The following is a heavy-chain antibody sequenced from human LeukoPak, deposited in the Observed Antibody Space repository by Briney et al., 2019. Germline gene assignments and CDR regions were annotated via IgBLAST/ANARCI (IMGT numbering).Heavy chain of an antibody. CDR1: GFRFSSYG. D-gene: IGHD4-11*01. CDR3: ARGYDYTHNYFYYYMDV. CDR2: ISSDGSDK. Sequence: GRSLRLSCAASGFRFSSYGMHWVRQVPGKGLEWVAVISSDGSDKYYADSVKGRFTISRDNSKNTVFVQMSSLRAGDTGVYYCARGYDYTHNYFYYYMDVWGKGTTVTVSS. J-gene: IGHJ6*03. V-gene: IGHV3-33*05.